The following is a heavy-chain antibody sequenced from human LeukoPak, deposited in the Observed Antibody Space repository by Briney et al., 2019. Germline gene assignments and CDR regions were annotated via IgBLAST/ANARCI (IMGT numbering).Heavy chain of an antibody. D-gene: IGHD2-2*02. CDR1: GGSFSGYY. J-gene: IGHJ5*02. V-gene: IGHV4-34*01. Sequence: SETLSLTCAVYGGSFSGYYWSWIRQPPGKGLEWIGEINHSGSTNYNPSLKSRVTISVDTSKNQFSLKLSSVTAADTAVYYCARGKYCSSTSCYKALVWFDPWGQGTLVTVSP. CDR2: INHSGST. CDR3: ARGKYCSSTSCYKALVWFDP.